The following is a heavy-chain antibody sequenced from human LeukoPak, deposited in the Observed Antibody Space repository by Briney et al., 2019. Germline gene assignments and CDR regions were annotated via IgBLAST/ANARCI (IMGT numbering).Heavy chain of an antibody. CDR2: IKQDGSEK. J-gene: IGHJ4*02. D-gene: IGHD6-19*01. Sequence: GGSLRLSCAASGFTLSSYWMSWVRQAPGKGLEWVANIKQDGSEKYYVDSVKGRFTISRDNAKNSLYLQMNSLRAEDTAVYYCARVGSGWYWGYFDYWGQGTLVTVSS. V-gene: IGHV3-7*01. CDR3: ARVGSGWYWGYFDY. CDR1: GFTLSSYW.